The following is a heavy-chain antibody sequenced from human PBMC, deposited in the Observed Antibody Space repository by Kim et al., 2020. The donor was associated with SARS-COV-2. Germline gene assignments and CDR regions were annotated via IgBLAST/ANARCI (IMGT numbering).Heavy chain of an antibody. D-gene: IGHD6-13*01. Sequence: ADSVKGRFTNSRNNAKNSLYLQMNSRRAEDTAVYYCARDYSSTLTRLFDCWGQGTLVTVSS. CDR3: ARDYSSTLTRLFDC. V-gene: IGHV3-21*01. J-gene: IGHJ4*02.